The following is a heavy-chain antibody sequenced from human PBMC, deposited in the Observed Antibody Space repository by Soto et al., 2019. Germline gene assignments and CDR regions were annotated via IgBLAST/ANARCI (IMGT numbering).Heavy chain of an antibody. D-gene: IGHD4-4*01. V-gene: IGHV1-69*06. CDR1: GGAFSSYD. CDR3: VRDITTGYYGMDV. Sequence: QVQLVQSGAEVKKPGSSVKVSCKVSGGAFSSYDISWVRQAPGQGLDWMGGIIPLFETTNYAQKFQGRVTITADKSTSTAYMELSRLRAEDTAVYYCVRDITTGYYGMDVGGQGTTVTVTS. J-gene: IGHJ6*02. CDR2: IIPLFETT.